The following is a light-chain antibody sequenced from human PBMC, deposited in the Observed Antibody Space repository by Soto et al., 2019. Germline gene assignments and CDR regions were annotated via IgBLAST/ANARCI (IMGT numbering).Light chain of an antibody. V-gene: IGKV1-39*01. CDR1: QRINKY. CDR3: QQSFSTPYT. CDR2: TAS. Sequence: DIQMTQSPSSLSASVGDSVTIPCRASQRINKYLNWYQQRSGRAPRLLIHTASSLHSGVPSRFSGSGSGSDFTLAISSLQPEDFAIYFGQQSFSTPYTFGQGTKLEI. J-gene: IGKJ2*01.